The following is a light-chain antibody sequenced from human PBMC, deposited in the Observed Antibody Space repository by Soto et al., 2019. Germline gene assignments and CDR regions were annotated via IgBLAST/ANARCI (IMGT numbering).Light chain of an antibody. Sequence: EIVLTQSPGTLSLSPGERATLSCRASQSLSSRSLAWYQQKPGQAPRLLIYDTSSRATDIPDRFTGSGSGTACSRTVSRLEPEDLAGYYCHQYIMSPFTFGQGTKLEFK. CDR1: QSLSSRS. J-gene: IGKJ2*01. V-gene: IGKV3-20*01. CDR2: DTS. CDR3: HQYIMSPFT.